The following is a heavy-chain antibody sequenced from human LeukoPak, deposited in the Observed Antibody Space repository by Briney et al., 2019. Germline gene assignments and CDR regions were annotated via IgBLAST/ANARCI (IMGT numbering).Heavy chain of an antibody. CDR3: ARKGYYDSGTFDI. D-gene: IGHD3-22*01. Sequence: PGGSLRLSCAVSGFSFCSYSMNWVRQAPGKGLEWVSSITSSGSYITYADSVKGRFTTSRDNAKNSLYLQMNSPRAEDTAVYYCARKGYYDSGTFDIWGQGTMVTVSS. CDR1: GFSFCSYS. V-gene: IGHV3-21*01. J-gene: IGHJ3*02. CDR2: ITSSGSYI.